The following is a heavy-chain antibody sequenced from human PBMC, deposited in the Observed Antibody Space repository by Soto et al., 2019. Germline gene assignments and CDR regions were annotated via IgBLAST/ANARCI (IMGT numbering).Heavy chain of an antibody. J-gene: IGHJ6*02. V-gene: IGHV3-66*01. CDR3: ARDYITYGMDV. Sequence: SVKGRFTVSRDNSKNTMYLQMNSLRAEDTAVYYCARDYITYGMDVWGQGTTVTVS. D-gene: IGHD3-10*01.